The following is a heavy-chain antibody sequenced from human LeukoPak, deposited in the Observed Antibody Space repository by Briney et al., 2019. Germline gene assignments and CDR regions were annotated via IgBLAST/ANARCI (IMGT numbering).Heavy chain of an antibody. V-gene: IGHV3-9*01. CDR2: ISWSSGSI. CDR3: AKDTRYYYGMDV. CDR1: GFTVSSNY. J-gene: IGHJ6*02. Sequence: GGSLRLSCAASGFTVSSNYMSWVRQAPGKGLEWVSGISWSSGSIVYADSVKGRFTISRDNAKNSLYLQMNSLRAEDTALYYCAKDTRYYYGMDVWGQGTTVTVSS.